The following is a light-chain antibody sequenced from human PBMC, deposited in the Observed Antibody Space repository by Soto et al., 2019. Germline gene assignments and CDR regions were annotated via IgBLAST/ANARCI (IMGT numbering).Light chain of an antibody. CDR1: QGISNY. CDR3: QHYNSYSEA. Sequence: DIQMTQSPSAMSASVGDRVAITCRASQGISNYLAWFQQKPGKVPKRLIYGASSLQRGVPSRFSGSGSGTEFTLTISSLQPDDFATYDCQHYNSYSEAFGQGTKVDI. CDR2: GAS. J-gene: IGKJ1*01. V-gene: IGKV1-17*03.